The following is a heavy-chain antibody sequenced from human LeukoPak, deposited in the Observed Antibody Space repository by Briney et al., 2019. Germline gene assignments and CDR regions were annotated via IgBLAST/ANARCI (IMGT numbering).Heavy chain of an antibody. CDR3: ARQLGARRQLAWFDP. J-gene: IGHJ5*02. CDR1: GYSFTSYW. CDR2: IYPGDSDT. Sequence: GESLKISCKGSGYSFTSYWIGWVRQMPGKGPEWMGIIYPGDSDTRYSPSFQGRVTISADKSISTAYLQWSSLKASDTAMYYCARQLGARRQLAWFDPWGQGTLVTVSS. D-gene: IGHD1-26*01. V-gene: IGHV5-51*01.